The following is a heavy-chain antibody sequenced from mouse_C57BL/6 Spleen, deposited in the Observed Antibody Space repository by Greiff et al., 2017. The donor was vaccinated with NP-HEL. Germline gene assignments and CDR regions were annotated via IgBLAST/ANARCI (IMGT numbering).Heavy chain of an antibody. CDR1: GYTFTSYW. D-gene: IGHD2-1*01. CDR3: AREGYYGKFFDY. J-gene: IGHJ2*01. CDR2: INPSNGGT. V-gene: IGHV1-53*01. Sequence: QVQLKQPGTELVKPGASVKLSCKASGYTFTSYWMHWVKQRPGQGLEWIGNINPSNGGTNYNEKFKSKATLTVDKSSSTAYMQLSSLTSEDSAVYYCAREGYYGKFFDYWGQGTTLTVSS.